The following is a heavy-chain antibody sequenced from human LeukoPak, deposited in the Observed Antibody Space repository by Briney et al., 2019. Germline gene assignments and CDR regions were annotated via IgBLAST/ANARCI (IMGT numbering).Heavy chain of an antibody. Sequence: GGSLGLSCAASEFTVSSNYMSWVRQAPGKGPEWISLIYSAGSTYYADSVKGRLTISRHNSRDTLYLQMNSLRAEDTAVYYCARGALGPYDYGGQGTLVTVSS. CDR1: EFTVSSNY. CDR3: ARGALGPYDY. CDR2: IYSAGST. J-gene: IGHJ4*02. V-gene: IGHV3-53*04.